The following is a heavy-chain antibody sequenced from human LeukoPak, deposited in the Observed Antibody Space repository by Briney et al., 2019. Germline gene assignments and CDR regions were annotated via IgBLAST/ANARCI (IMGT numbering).Heavy chain of an antibody. CDR3: LYGSGSYYKGRYFDY. D-gene: IGHD3-10*01. CDR1: GGTFSSYA. CDR2: IIPILGIA. V-gene: IGHV1-69*04. J-gene: IGHJ4*02. Sequence: SVKVSCKASGGTFSSYAISWVRQAPGQGLEWVGRIIPILGIANYAQKFQGRVTITADKSTSTAYMELSSLRSEDTAVYYCLYGSGSYYKGRYFDYWGQGTLVTVSS.